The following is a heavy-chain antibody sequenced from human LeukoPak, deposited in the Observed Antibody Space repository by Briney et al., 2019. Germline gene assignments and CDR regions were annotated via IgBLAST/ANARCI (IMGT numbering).Heavy chain of an antibody. CDR1: GGSFSGYY. CDR2: INHSRST. Sequence: PSETLSLTCGVYGGSFSGYYWSWIRQPPGKGLEWIGDINHSRSTNYNPSLKSRVTISVDPSKSQFSLRLSSMTAEDTAVYYCARDRYCSSTSCNRYYYHGMDVWGQGTTVTVSS. J-gene: IGHJ6*02. V-gene: IGHV4-34*01. CDR3: ARDRYCSSTSCNRYYYHGMDV. D-gene: IGHD2-2*01.